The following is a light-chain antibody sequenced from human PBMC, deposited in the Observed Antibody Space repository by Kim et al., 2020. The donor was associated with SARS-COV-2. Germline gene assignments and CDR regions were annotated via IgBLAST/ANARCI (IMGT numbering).Light chain of an antibody. Sequence: ASVKLTCTLSRGHSSYAIAWHQQQPGKGPRYLMKLNSDGSHSKGDGIPDRFSGSSSGAERYLTISSLQSEDEADYYCQTWGTGIVVFGGGTQLTVL. J-gene: IGLJ2*01. CDR2: LNSDGSH. CDR3: QTWGTGIVV. CDR1: RGHSSYA. V-gene: IGLV4-69*01.